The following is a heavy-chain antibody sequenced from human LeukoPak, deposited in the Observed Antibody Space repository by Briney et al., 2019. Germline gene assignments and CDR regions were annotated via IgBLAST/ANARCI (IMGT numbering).Heavy chain of an antibody. V-gene: IGHV3-64D*06. CDR3: VKVGLHDYGDYGVDY. CDR2: ISSNGGST. J-gene: IGHJ4*02. CDR1: GFTFSSYA. D-gene: IGHD4-17*01. Sequence: GGSLRLSCSASGFTFSSYAMHWVRQAPGKGLEYVSAISSNGGSTYYADSVKGRFTISRDNSKNTLYFQMSSLRAEDTAVYYCVKVGLHDYGDYGVDYWGQGTLVTVSS.